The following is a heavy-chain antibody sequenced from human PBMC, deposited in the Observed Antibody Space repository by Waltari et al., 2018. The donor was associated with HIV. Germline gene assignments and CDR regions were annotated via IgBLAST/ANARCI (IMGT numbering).Heavy chain of an antibody. V-gene: IGHV3-21*01. D-gene: IGHD6-19*01. CDR1: GFTFSSYS. Sequence: EVQLVESGGGVVKPGGSLRLSCAASGFTFSSYSMNWVRQAPGKGLEWVSSISSSSSYIYYADSVKGRFTISRDNAKNSLYLQMNSLRAEDTAVYYCARDPRSSGWSGYWGQGTLVTVSS. CDR2: ISSSSSYI. J-gene: IGHJ4*02. CDR3: ARDPRSSGWSGY.